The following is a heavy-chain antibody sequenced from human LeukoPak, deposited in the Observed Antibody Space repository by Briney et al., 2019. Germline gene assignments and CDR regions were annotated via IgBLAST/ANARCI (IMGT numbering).Heavy chain of an antibody. J-gene: IGHJ3*02. CDR3: ASRRGVVGATRAFGI. Sequence: PSETLSLTCAVSGYSLSSGYYRGWIRQPPGKGLEWVGIIYHGGSTSYNPSLTSPASITVDLSKNQFCRKLGCVPAAGPAVYLCASRRGVVGATRAFGIWGQGTMVTVSS. CDR1: GYSLSSGYY. D-gene: IGHD1-26*01. CDR2: IYHGGST. V-gene: IGHV4-38-2*01.